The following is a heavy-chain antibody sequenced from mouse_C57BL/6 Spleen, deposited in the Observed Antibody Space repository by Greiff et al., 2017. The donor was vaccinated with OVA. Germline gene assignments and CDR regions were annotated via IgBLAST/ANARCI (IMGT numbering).Heavy chain of an antibody. Sequence: EVQLVESGGGLVKPGGSLKLSCAASGFTFSDYGMHWVRQAPEKGLEWVAYISSGSSTIYYADTVKGRFTISRDNAKNTLFLQMTSLRSEDTAMYYCARKTTVAPYAMDYWGQGTSVTVSS. J-gene: IGHJ4*01. CDR1: GFTFSDYG. D-gene: IGHD1-1*01. CDR3: ARKTTVAPYAMDY. CDR2: ISSGSSTI. V-gene: IGHV5-17*01.